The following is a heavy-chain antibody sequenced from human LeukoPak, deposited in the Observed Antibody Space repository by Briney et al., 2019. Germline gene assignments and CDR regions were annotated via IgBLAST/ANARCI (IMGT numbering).Heavy chain of an antibody. V-gene: IGHV3-11*01. Sequence: GGSLRLSCAASGFTFSDYLMSWIRQAPGKGLEGVSYISSSGSTIYYADSVKGTYTISMDNAKNSLYLQMNSLRAEDTAVYYCARYYYDSSGYRNPYFDYWGQGTLVTVSS. CDR2: ISSSGSTI. CDR1: GFTFSDYL. CDR3: ARYYYDSSGYRNPYFDY. D-gene: IGHD3-22*01. J-gene: IGHJ4*02.